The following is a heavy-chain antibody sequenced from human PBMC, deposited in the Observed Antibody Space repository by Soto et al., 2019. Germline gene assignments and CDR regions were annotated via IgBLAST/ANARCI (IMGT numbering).Heavy chain of an antibody. Sequence: QVQLVQSGAEVKKPGASVKVSCKASGYTFTSYAMHWVRQAPGQRLEWMGWINAGNGNTKYSQKFQGRVTITRDTSESKAYMELSSLRSEDTAVYYCARALTTVTATLGYWGQGTLVTVSS. V-gene: IGHV1-3*01. CDR2: INAGNGNT. CDR3: ARALTTVTATLGY. J-gene: IGHJ4*02. D-gene: IGHD4-17*01. CDR1: GYTFTSYA.